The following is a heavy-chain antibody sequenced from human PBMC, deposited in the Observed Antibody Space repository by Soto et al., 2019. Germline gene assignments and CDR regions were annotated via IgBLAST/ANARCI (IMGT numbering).Heavy chain of an antibody. D-gene: IGHD6-6*01. CDR2: IGTAGDT. J-gene: IGHJ6*02. V-gene: IGHV3-13*01. CDR1: GFTFSNYD. Sequence: EVQLVESGGGLAQPGGSLRLSCAASGFTFSNYDMHWVRQVTGKGLEWISSIGTAGDTYYAGSVRGRFNISRENAKNSLYLQMSSLRSMDTAVYYCARDRKYRGSSSQYGMDVWGQGTTVTVSS. CDR3: ARDRKYRGSSSQYGMDV.